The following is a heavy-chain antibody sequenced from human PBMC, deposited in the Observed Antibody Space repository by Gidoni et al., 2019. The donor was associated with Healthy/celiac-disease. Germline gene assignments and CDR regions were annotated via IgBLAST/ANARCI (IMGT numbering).Heavy chain of an antibody. V-gene: IGHV4-34*01. CDR2: INHSGST. CDR3: ARVRSSWYYFDY. D-gene: IGHD6-13*01. CDR1: GGSFSGYY. J-gene: IGHJ4*02. Sequence: QVQLQQWGAGLLKPSETLSLTCAVYGGSFSGYYWSWIRQPPGKGLEWIGEINHSGSTNYNPSLKSRVTRSVDTSKNQFSLKLSSVTAADTAVYYCARVRSSWYYFDYWGQGTLVTVSS.